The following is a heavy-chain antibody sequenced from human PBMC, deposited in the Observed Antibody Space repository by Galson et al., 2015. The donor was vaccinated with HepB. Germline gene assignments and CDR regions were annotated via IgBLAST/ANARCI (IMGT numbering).Heavy chain of an antibody. Sequence: ALRLSCSSSGFTFSNAWMSWVRQAPGKGLEWVGRIKSKTDGGTTDYAAPVKGRFTISRDDSKNTLHLQMNSLKTEDTAVYYCTTDQKEEPGAIQIDYWGQGTLVTVSS. CDR3: TTDQKEEPGAIQIDY. V-gene: IGHV3-15*01. CDR2: IKSKTDGGTT. J-gene: IGHJ4*02. D-gene: IGHD4/OR15-4a*01. CDR1: GFTFSNAW.